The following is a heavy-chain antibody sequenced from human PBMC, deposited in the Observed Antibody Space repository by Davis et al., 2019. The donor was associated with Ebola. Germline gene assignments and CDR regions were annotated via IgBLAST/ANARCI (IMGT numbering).Heavy chain of an antibody. CDR3: AKDHVEDYYGSGTLYYYYYGMDV. J-gene: IGHJ6*02. Sequence: GESLKIPCAASGFTFSSYGMHRVRQAPGKGLEWVAVISYDGSNKYYADSVKGRFTISRDNSKNTLYLQMNSLRAEDTAVYYCAKDHVEDYYGSGTLYYYYYGMDVWGQGTTVTVSS. CDR2: ISYDGSNK. CDR1: GFTFSSYG. D-gene: IGHD3-10*01. V-gene: IGHV3-30*18.